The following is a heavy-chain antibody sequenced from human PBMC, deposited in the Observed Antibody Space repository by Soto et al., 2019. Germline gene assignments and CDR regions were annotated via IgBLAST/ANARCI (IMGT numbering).Heavy chain of an antibody. V-gene: IGHV3-21*01. D-gene: IGHD6-6*01. CDR3: AMVEGQFVTGFDY. Sequence: EVQLVESGGGLVKPGGSLRLSCAASGFTFSSYSMNWVRQAPGKGLEWVSSISSSSSYIYYADSVKGPITITRDNATMDRYTQMNRRRSKDTSEYYCAMVEGQFVTGFDYWGQGTVVTVSS. CDR1: GFTFSSYS. J-gene: IGHJ4*02. CDR2: ISSSSSYI.